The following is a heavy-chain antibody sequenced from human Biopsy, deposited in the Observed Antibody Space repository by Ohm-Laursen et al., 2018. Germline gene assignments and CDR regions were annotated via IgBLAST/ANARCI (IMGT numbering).Heavy chain of an antibody. CDR1: GDSFSSVNYS. CDR3: ARHVNFWSHYENHNWFDP. D-gene: IGHD3-3*01. J-gene: IGHJ5*02. CDR2: IYYSGTS. Sequence: SETLSLTWSVSGDSFSSVNYSWGWIRQPPGKGLEWIGSIYYSGTSYYNPSLKSRVTISVDTSKKQFSLKKSSVTAADTAMYYCARHVNFWSHYENHNWFDPWGQGTLVIVSS. V-gene: IGHV4-39*01.